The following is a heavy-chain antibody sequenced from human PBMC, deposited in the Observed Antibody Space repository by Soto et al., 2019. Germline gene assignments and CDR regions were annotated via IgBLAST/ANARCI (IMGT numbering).Heavy chain of an antibody. V-gene: IGHV2-5*02. J-gene: IGHJ3*02. CDR3: AHRGWGPDAFDI. CDR2: IYWDDDK. Sequence: QITLKESGPTLVKPTQTLTLTCTFSGFSLSTSGVGVGWIRQPPGKALEWLALIYWDDDKRYSPSLKSRLTITKDTSKNQVVRTMTNMDPVDTATYYCAHRGWGPDAFDIWGQGTMVTASS. CDR1: GFSLSTSGVG. D-gene: IGHD3-16*01.